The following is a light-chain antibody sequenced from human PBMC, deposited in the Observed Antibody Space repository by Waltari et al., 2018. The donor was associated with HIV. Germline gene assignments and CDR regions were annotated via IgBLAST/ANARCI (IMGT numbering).Light chain of an antibody. CDR1: SSDVGGYNY. V-gene: IGLV2-14*03. CDR3: SSYTAYSTLI. J-gene: IGLJ2*01. CDR2: DVI. Sequence: QSALTQPASVSGSPGQSITISCTGTSSDVGGYNYVPWYQQHPGKAPKLLIYDVIKRPSGVSNRFSGSKSGNTASLTISGLQAEDEADYYCSSYTAYSTLIFGGGTKLTVL.